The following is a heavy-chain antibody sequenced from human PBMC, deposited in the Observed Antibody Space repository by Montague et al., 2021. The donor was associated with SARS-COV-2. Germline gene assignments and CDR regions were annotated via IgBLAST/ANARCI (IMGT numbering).Heavy chain of an antibody. CDR3: ARGPRITMIVVVITDIWFDP. V-gene: IGHV4-34*01. D-gene: IGHD3-22*01. J-gene: IGHJ5*02. CDR1: GGSFSGYY. Sequence: SETRSLTCAVYGGSFSGYYWSWICQPPGKGLEWIGEINHCGSTNYNPSLNIQVPISVDTSKNQFPLKLSSVTAADTAVYYCARGPRITMIVVVITDIWFDPWGQGTLVTVSS. CDR2: INHCGST.